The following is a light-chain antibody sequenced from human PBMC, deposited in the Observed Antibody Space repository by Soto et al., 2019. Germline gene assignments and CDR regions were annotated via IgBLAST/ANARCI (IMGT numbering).Light chain of an antibody. Sequence: EIVMTQSPATLSVSPGERATLSCRASQGISSNLAWYQQRPGQAPRLLIYGASTRATGISARFSGSGSGTEFTLTISSLQSEDFAVYYCQQYNSWPPFTFGGGTKVEIK. CDR3: QQYNSWPPFT. J-gene: IGKJ4*01. CDR2: GAS. V-gene: IGKV3-15*01. CDR1: QGISSN.